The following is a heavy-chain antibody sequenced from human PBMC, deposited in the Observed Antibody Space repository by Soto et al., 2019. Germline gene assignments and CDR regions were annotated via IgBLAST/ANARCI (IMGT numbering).Heavy chain of an antibody. CDR2: INAGNGNT. CDR3: AREMLAAAVNGLDS. V-gene: IGHV1-3*01. J-gene: IGHJ4*02. D-gene: IGHD6-13*01. CDR1: GYTFTSYA. Sequence: ASVKVSCKASGYTFTSYAMHWVRQAPGQRLEWMGWINAGNGNTKYSQKFQGRVTITRDTSASTAYMELSSLRSEDTAVYYCAREMLAAAVNGLDSWGQGTLVTVCS.